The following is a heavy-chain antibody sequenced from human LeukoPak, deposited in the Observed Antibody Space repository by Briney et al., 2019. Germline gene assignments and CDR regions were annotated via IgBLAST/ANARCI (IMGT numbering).Heavy chain of an antibody. CDR2: IINTGSYI. D-gene: IGHD6-19*01. CDR3: ARLGSAWYGD. J-gene: IGHJ4*02. CDR1: GFAFSGYS. Sequence: GGSLRLSCAASGFAFSGYSMNWVRQAPGKGLEWVASIINTGSYIDYADSVKGRFTISRDNSKNTLYLQMNSLRAEDTAVYYCARLGSAWYGDWGQGTLVTVSS. V-gene: IGHV3-21*04.